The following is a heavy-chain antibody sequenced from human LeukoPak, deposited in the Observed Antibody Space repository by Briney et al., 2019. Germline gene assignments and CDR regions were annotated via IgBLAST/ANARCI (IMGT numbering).Heavy chain of an antibody. CDR1: GGSISSYY. CDR3: ARDPWGCSGGSCYSWFDP. V-gene: IGHV4-59*12. CDR2: IYYSGST. D-gene: IGHD2-15*01. Sequence: PSETLSLTCTVSGGSISSYYWSWIRQPPGKGLEWIGYIYYSGSTNYNPSLKSRVTISVDTSKNQFSLKLSSVTAADTAVYYCARDPWGCSGGSCYSWFDPWGQGTLVTVSS. J-gene: IGHJ5*02.